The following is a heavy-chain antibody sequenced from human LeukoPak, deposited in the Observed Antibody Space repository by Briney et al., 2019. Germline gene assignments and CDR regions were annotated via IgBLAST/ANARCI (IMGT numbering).Heavy chain of an antibody. CDR1: GFTFSSYA. CDR2: ISYDGSNK. CDR3: AAPGIAAAGYYYYGMDV. J-gene: IGHJ6*02. Sequence: PGGSLRLSCAASGFTFSSYAMHWVRQAPGKGLEWVAVISYDGSNKYYADSVKGRFTISRDNSKNTLYLQMNSLRAEDTAVYYCAAPGIAAAGYYYYGMDVWGQGTTVTVSS. V-gene: IGHV3-30-3*01. D-gene: IGHD6-13*01.